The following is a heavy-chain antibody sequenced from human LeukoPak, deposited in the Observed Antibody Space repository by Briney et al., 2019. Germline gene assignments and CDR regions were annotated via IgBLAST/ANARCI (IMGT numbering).Heavy chain of an antibody. CDR1: GFTFTSYG. J-gene: IGHJ3*02. V-gene: IGHV3-48*03. D-gene: IGHD3-22*01. CDR2: ISSSGSTI. CDR3: ARERVGYYDSSGAFDI. Sequence: PGGSLRLYCAASGFTFTSYGMNWVRQAPGKGLEWVSYISSSGSTIYYADSVKGRFTISRDSAENSLYLQMNSLRAEDTALYYCARERVGYYDSSGAFDIWGQGTMVTVSS.